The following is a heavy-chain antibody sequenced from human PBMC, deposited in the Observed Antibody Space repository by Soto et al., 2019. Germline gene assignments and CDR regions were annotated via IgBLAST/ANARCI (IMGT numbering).Heavy chain of an antibody. CDR2: INHSGST. Sequence: SEALSLTCAVYGGSFSGYYWSWIRQPPGKGLEWIGEINHSGSTNYNPSLKSRVTISVDTSKNQFSLKLSSVTAADTAVYYCARGYSSSWYYRDWFDPWGQGTLVTVSS. CDR1: GGSFSGYY. V-gene: IGHV4-34*01. J-gene: IGHJ5*02. D-gene: IGHD6-13*01. CDR3: ARGYSSSWYYRDWFDP.